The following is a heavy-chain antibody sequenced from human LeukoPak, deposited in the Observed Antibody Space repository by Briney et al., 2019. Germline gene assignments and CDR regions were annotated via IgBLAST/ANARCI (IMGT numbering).Heavy chain of an antibody. CDR3: AKYGSGSYYSDY. J-gene: IGHJ4*02. CDR1: GYTFTGYY. D-gene: IGHD3-10*01. V-gene: IGHV1-2*02. CDR2: INPNSGGT. Sequence: PAASVKVSCKASGYTFTGYYMHWVRQAPGQGLEWMGWINPNSGGTNYAQKFQGRVTMTRDTSISTAYLQWSSLKASDTAMYYCAKYGSGSYYSDYWGQGTLVTVSS.